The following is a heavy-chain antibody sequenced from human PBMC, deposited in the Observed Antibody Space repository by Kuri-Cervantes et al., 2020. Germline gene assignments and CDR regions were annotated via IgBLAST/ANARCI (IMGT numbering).Heavy chain of an antibody. CDR2: IKQDGSEK. CDR3: ARDSPDLGYCSGGSCYDYYGMDV. J-gene: IGHJ6*02. V-gene: IGHV3-7*01. CDR1: GFTFSSYW. Sequence: GGSLRLSCAASGFTFSSYWMSWVRQAPGKGLEWVANIKQDGSEKYYVDSVKGRFTISRDNAKNSLYLQMNSLRDEDTAVYYCARDSPDLGYCSGGSCYDYYGMDVWGQGTTVTVSS. D-gene: IGHD2-15*01.